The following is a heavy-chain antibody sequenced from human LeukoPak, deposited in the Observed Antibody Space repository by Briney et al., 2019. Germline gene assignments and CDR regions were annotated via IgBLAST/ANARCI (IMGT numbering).Heavy chain of an antibody. CDR1: GFTFSSYG. Sequence: GRSLTLSCPASGFTFSSYGMHWGRQAPAKGLAWVAVIWYDGSNKYYAASVKGGSTISRDNSKNTLYLQMNSLRAEATAVYYCAIHPIKQQLVLVDYWGQGTLVTVSS. D-gene: IGHD6-13*01. J-gene: IGHJ4*02. V-gene: IGHV3-33*08. CDR3: AIHPIKQQLVLVDY. CDR2: IWYDGSNK.